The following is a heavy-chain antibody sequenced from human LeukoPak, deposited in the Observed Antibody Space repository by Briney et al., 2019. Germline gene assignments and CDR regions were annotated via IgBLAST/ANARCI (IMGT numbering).Heavy chain of an antibody. CDR1: GGSISSYY. Sequence: SETLSLTCTVSGGSISSYYWNWIRQPPGRGLEWIGYIYYSGSTNYNPSLKSRVTISVDASKNQFSLEVSSVTAADTAVYYCARGESSASNWFDPWGQGTLVTVSS. J-gene: IGHJ5*02. CDR2: IYYSGST. CDR3: ARGESSASNWFDP. V-gene: IGHV4-59*01. D-gene: IGHD3-22*01.